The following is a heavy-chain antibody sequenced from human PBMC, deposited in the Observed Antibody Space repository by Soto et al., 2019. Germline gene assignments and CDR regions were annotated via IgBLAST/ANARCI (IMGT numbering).Heavy chain of an antibody. V-gene: IGHV4-59*01. D-gene: IGHD4-4*01. CDR2: IYYSGST. CDR1: GGSISNYF. Sequence: SETLSLTCTVSGGSISNYFWSWIRQPPGKGLEWIGYIYYSGSTNYNPSLKCRVTISVDTSKSQFSLKLSSVTAADTAVYYCARASTVSLYFQYWGQGTLVTVSS. J-gene: IGHJ1*01. CDR3: ARASTVSLYFQY.